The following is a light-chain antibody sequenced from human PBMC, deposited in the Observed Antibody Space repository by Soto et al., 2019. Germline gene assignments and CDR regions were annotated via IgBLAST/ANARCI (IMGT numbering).Light chain of an antibody. CDR2: GNS. J-gene: IGLJ1*01. CDR3: GSYTGSIYV. Sequence: QSVLTQPPSVSGAPGQRVTISCTGSSSNIGAGYDVHWYQQLPGTAPKLLIYGNSNRPSGVSSRFSGSKSGNTASLTISGLQAEDEADYYCGSYTGSIYVFGPGTKLTVL. CDR1: SSNIGAGYD. V-gene: IGLV1-40*01.